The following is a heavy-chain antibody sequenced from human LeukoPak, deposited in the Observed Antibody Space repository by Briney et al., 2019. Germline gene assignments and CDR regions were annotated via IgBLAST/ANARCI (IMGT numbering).Heavy chain of an antibody. J-gene: IGHJ3*02. V-gene: IGHV1-69*13. CDR3: ARYDYDLASLRLDVFDM. CDR2: TIPIFGTT. D-gene: IGHD4-17*01. Sequence: SVKVSCKASGGTLSGYSMNWVRQAPGQGLEWMGGTIPIFGTTKYAQKFQGRVTITADDSTDTANMELRSLRSEDTAVYYCARYDYDLASLRLDVFDMWGQGTMVTVSS. CDR1: GGTLSGYS.